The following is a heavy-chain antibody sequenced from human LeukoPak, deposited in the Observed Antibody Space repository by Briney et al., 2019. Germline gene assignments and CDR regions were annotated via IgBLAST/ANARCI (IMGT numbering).Heavy chain of an antibody. CDR2: NNGDGSTT. CDR3: ARDPRNVGLAP. J-gene: IGHJ5*02. D-gene: IGHD2-15*01. V-gene: IGHV3-74*01. CDR1: GFSLSGYW. Sequence: GGSLRLSCVASGFSLSGYWMYWVRQAPGKGLMYISRNNGDGSTTNYADVVKGRFTMSRDDVKNTLYLQMNSLRVEDTAVYYCARDPRNVGLAPWGQGTLVTVSS.